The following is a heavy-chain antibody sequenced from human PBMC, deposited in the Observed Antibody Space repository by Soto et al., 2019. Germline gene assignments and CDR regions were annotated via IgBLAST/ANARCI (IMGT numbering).Heavy chain of an antibody. J-gene: IGHJ5*02. CDR2: ISGSGGST. CDR3: ANGDRGIVVVPAAGRFDP. D-gene: IGHD2-2*01. CDR1: GFTFSSYA. V-gene: IGHV3-23*01. Sequence: GGSLRLSCAASGFTFSSYAMSWVRQAPGKGLEWVSAISGSGGSTYYADSVKGRFTISRDNSKNTLYLQMNSLRAEDTAVYYCANGDRGIVVVPAAGRFDPWGQGTLVTVSS.